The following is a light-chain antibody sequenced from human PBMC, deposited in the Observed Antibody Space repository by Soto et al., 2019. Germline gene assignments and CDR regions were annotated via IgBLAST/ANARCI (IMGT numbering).Light chain of an antibody. J-gene: IGLJ1*01. CDR3: SSYAGSNYPYV. CDR2: DVS. V-gene: IGLV2-8*01. Sequence: QSVLTQPPSASGSPGQSVTIACTGTSSDVGYYNYVSWYQQPPGKAPKLLIYDVSKRPSGVPDRFSGSKSGNTASLTVSGLQAEDEGDYYCSSYAGSNYPYVFGTGTQ. CDR1: SSDVGYYNY.